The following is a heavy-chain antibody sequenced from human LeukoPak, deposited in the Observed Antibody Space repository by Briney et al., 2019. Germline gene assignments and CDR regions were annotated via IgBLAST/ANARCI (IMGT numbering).Heavy chain of an antibody. J-gene: IGHJ3*02. CDR3: ARAGPLHYGDYGGTTPEDAFDI. CDR2: ISSSSSYI. D-gene: IGHD4-17*01. V-gene: IGHV3-21*01. CDR1: GFTFSSYS. Sequence: GGSLRLTCAASGFTFSSYSMNWVRQAPGKGLEWVSSISSSSSYIYYADSVKGRFTISRDNAKNSLYLQMNSLRAEDTAVYYCARAGPLHYGDYGGTTPEDAFDIWGQGTMVTVSS.